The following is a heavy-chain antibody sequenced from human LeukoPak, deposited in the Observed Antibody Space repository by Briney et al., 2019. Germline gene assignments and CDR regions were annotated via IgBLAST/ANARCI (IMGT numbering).Heavy chain of an antibody. CDR3: ARATVTTRRSADWFDP. D-gene: IGHD4-11*01. J-gene: IGHJ5*02. Sequence: GASVKVSCKASGYTFTSYYMHWVRQAPGQGLEWMGIINPSGGSTSYAQKFQGRVTMTRDMSTSTVYMELSSLRSEDTAAYYCARATVTTRRSADWFDPWGQGTLVTVSS. V-gene: IGHV1-46*01. CDR1: GYTFTSYY. CDR2: INPSGGST.